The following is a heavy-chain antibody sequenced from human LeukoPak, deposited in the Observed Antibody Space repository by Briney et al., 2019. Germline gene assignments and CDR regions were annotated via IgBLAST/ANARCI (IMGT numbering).Heavy chain of an antibody. V-gene: IGHV4-34*01. J-gene: IGHJ3*02. CDR1: GGSISSYY. D-gene: IGHD4-17*01. Sequence: SETLSLTCTVSGGSISSYYWSWIRQPPGKGLEWIGEINHSGSTNYNPSLKSRVTISVDTSKNQFSLKLSSVTAADTAVYYCARGSDYYGDYVSAGNDAFDIWGQGTMVTVSS. CDR2: INHSGST. CDR3: ARGSDYYGDYVSAGNDAFDI.